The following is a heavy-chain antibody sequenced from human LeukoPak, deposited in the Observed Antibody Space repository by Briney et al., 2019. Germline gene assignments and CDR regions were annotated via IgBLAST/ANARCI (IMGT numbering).Heavy chain of an antibody. J-gene: IGHJ4*02. CDR1: GGSISSYY. V-gene: IGHV4-59*01. CDR3: ARAPYDSWSGYYEYYFDY. D-gene: IGHD3-3*01. Sequence: TSETLSLTCTVSGGSISSYYWSWIRQPPGKGLEWIWYIYYSGSTNYNPSLKSRVTISVDTSKNQFSLELSSVTAADTAVYYCARAPYDSWSGYYEYYFDYWGQGTLVTVSS. CDR2: IYYSGST.